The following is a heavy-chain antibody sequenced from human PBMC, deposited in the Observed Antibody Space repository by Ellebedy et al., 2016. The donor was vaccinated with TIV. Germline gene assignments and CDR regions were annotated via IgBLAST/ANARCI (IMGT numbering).Heavy chain of an antibody. Sequence: SETLSLTXTVSGGSISSYYWSWIRQPAGKGLEWIGRIYTSGSTNYNPSLKSRVTMSVDTSKNQFSLKLSSVAAADTAVYYCAREGLPGYCSGGSCYGPDYWGQGTLVTVSS. CDR1: GGSISSYY. V-gene: IGHV4-4*07. D-gene: IGHD2-15*01. CDR2: IYTSGST. CDR3: AREGLPGYCSGGSCYGPDY. J-gene: IGHJ4*02.